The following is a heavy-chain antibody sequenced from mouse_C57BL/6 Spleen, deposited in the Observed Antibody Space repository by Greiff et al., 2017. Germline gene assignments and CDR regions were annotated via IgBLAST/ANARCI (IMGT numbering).Heavy chain of an antibody. Sequence: QVQLQQSGAELVKPGASVKISCKASGYAFSSYWMNWVTQRPGQGLEWLGPIYPGDGHTNYNGKFKGKATLTAATSSSSAYMQISSLTAEDSAVYFCARERDYYSMDYWGQGTSVTVSS. CDR3: ARERDYYSMDY. CDR1: GYAFSSYW. CDR2: IYPGDGHT. J-gene: IGHJ4*01. V-gene: IGHV1-80*01.